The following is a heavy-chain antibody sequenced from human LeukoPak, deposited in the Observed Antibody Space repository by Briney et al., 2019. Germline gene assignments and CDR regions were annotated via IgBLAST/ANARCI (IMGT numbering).Heavy chain of an antibody. CDR1: GFTFSSYE. J-gene: IGHJ4*02. CDR2: ISSSGSTI. Sequence: PGGSLRLSCAASGFTFSSYEMNWVRQAPGKGLEWVSYISSSGSTIYYADSVKGRFTISRDNAKNSLYLQMNSLRAEDTAAYYCARESVDFDYWGQGTLVTVSS. V-gene: IGHV3-48*03. CDR3: ARESVDFDY.